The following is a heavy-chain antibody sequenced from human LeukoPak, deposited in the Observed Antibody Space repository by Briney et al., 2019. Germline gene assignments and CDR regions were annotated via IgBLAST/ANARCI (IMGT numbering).Heavy chain of an antibody. CDR3: AKDRRGVGATDFDY. CDR2: ISGSGGST. D-gene: IGHD1-26*01. V-gene: IGHV3-23*01. J-gene: IGHJ4*02. CDR1: GFTFSSYA. Sequence: GGSLRLSCAASGFTFSSYAMSWVRQAPGKGLEWVSAISGSGGSTYYADSVRGRFTISRDNSKNTLYLQMNSLRAEDTAVYYCAKDRRGVGATDFDYWGQGTLVTVSS.